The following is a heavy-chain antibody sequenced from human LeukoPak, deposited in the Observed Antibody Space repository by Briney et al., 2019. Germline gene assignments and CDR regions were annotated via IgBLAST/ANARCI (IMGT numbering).Heavy chain of an antibody. V-gene: IGHV3-30*04. CDR2: ISNDGSNK. CDR3: ARDQRNCSGGSCYPRRNWFDP. Sequence: GGSLRLSCAASGFTFSSYAMHWVRQAPGKGLEWVAVISNDGSNKYYADSVKGRFTISRDNSLDTLYLQMNSLKPEDTALYYCARDQRNCSGGSCYPRRNWFDPWGQGAPVTVSS. CDR1: GFTFSSYA. D-gene: IGHD2-15*01. J-gene: IGHJ5*02.